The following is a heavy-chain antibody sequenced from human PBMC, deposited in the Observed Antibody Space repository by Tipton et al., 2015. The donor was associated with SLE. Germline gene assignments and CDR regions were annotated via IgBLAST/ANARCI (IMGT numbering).Heavy chain of an antibody. V-gene: IGHV4-39*07. CDR1: GGSISSSSYY. D-gene: IGHD5-18*01. CDR3: ARGVIQLWLQGGNWFDP. CDR2: IYYSGST. Sequence: TLSLTCTVSGGSISSSSYYWGWIRQPPGKGLEWIGSIYYSGSTNYNPSLKSRVTISVDTSKNQFSLKLSSVTAADTAVYYCARGVIQLWLQGGNWFDPWGQGTLVTVSS. J-gene: IGHJ5*02.